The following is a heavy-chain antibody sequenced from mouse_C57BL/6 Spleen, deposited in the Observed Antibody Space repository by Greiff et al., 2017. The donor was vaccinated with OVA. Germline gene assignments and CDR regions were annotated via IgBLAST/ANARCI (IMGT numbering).Heavy chain of an antibody. J-gene: IGHJ3*01. D-gene: IGHD2-1*01. V-gene: IGHV1-82*01. CDR2: IYPGDGDT. Sequence: VQLQQSGPELVKPGASVKISCKASGYAFSSSWMNWVKQRPGKGLEWIGRIYPGDGDTNYNGKFKGKATLTADKSSSTAYMQLSSLTSEDSAVYFCARENYGNYEDAYWGQGTLVTVSA. CDR3: ARENYGNYEDAY. CDR1: GYAFSSSW.